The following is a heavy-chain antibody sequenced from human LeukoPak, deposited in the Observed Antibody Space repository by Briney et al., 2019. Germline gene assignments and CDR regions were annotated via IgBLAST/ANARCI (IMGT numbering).Heavy chain of an antibody. CDR1: GFTFDDYG. V-gene: IGHV3-20*04. CDR2: INWNGGST. CDR3: AVGGSGDKWLPDMAFDY. J-gene: IGHJ4*02. D-gene: IGHD3-22*01. Sequence: GGSLRLSCAASGFTFDDYGMSWVRQAPGKGLEWVSGINWNGGSTGYADSVKGRFTISRDNAKNSLYLQMNSLRAEDTALYYCAVGGSGDKWLPDMAFDYWGQGTLVTVSS.